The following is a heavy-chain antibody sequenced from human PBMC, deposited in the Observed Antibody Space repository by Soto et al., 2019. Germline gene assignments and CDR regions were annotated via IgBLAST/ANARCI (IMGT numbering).Heavy chain of an antibody. Sequence: SETLSLTCTVSGDSISSYYWSWIRQPPGKGLEWIGHIYYTGSTNYNPSLRSRVTMSIDTSKNQFYLKLSSVTAADTAVYYCARTSFFLSSGYAYNPSWYFDLWGRGTLVTVSS. V-gene: IGHV4-59*12. CDR2: IYYTGST. J-gene: IGHJ2*01. CDR3: ARTSFFLSSGYAYNPSWYFDL. CDR1: GDSISSYY. D-gene: IGHD3-22*01.